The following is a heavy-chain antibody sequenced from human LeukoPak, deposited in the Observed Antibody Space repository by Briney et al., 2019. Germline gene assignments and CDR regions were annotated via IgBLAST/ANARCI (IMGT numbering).Heavy chain of an antibody. J-gene: IGHJ3*02. CDR3: ARDHPDAFDI. V-gene: IGHV4-59*01. CDR1: GGSMSSYY. CDR2: IYYSGST. Sequence: SETLSLTCTVSGGSMSSYYWSWIRQPPGKGLEWIGFIYYSGSTNYNPSLESRVTISVDTSKNQFPLTLSSVTAADTAVYYCARDHPDAFDIWGQGTMVTVSS.